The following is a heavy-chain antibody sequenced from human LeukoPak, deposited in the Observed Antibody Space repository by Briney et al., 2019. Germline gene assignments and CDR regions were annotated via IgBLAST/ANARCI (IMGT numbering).Heavy chain of an antibody. J-gene: IGHJ4*02. CDR3: VKGGLYSGDYYGH. CDR2: ISGNGGST. Sequence: PGGSLRLSCSGSGFTFTSYAMHCVRQAPGKGLEYVSSISGNGGSTYYADSVNGRFTISRDNSKNQVYLQMSSLRDDDTAFYYCVKGGLYSGDYYGHWGQGTLVTVSS. CDR1: GFTFTSYA. V-gene: IGHV3-64D*06. D-gene: IGHD1-26*01.